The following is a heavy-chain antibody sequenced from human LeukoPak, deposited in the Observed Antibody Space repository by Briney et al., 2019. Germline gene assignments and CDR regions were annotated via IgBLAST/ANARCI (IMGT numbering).Heavy chain of an antibody. CDR2: INPNSGGK. CDR3: ARDRSRWYFSGMDV. Sequence: VSATVSCKASGYTFTRYYMHGVRQAPGQGREGMGWINPNSGGKNYAQKFQGWVTITRDTSIGPAYMELSRLTSDDTGGYYCARDRSRWYFSGMDVWGQGTTVTVSS. CDR1: GYTFTRYY. J-gene: IGHJ6*01. V-gene: IGHV1-2*04. D-gene: IGHD6-13*01.